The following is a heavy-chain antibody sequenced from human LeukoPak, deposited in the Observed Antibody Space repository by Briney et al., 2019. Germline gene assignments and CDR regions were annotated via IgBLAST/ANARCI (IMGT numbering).Heavy chain of an antibody. CDR2: ISASGGST. J-gene: IGHJ4*02. CDR3: AKTYGGNSQPFDS. D-gene: IGHD4-23*01. Sequence: PGGSLRLSCAASGFTFSSYAMTWVRQPPGKGLEWVSAISASGGSTYFADSVKGRFTISRDNSKNTLYLQMNSLRAEDTAVYYCAKTYGGNSQPFDSWGQGTLVTVSS. CDR1: GFTFSSYA. V-gene: IGHV3-23*01.